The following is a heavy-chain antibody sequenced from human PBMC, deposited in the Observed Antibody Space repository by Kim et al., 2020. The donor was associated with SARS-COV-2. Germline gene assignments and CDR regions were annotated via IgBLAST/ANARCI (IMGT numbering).Heavy chain of an antibody. J-gene: IGHJ6*02. V-gene: IGHV1-69*01. D-gene: IGHD3-10*01. Sequence: QGRVTITADESTSTAYMELSSLRSEDTAVYYCARARVLLWFGGPSYGMDVWGQGTTVTVSS. CDR3: ARARVLLWFGGPSYGMDV.